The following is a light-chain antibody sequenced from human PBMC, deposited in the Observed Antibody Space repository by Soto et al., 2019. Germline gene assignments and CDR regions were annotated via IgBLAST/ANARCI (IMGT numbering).Light chain of an antibody. CDR3: ASYAGGNQV. J-gene: IGLJ1*01. Sequence: QSALTQPPSASGSLGQSVPFSSPGPGRDVGGYNFVSWYQHHPGKAPKLMIYEVTRRPSGVPDRFSGSKSANTASLTVSGLLAEDEADYYCASYAGGNQVFGTGTKVTVL. V-gene: IGLV2-8*01. CDR1: GRDVGGYNF. CDR2: EVT.